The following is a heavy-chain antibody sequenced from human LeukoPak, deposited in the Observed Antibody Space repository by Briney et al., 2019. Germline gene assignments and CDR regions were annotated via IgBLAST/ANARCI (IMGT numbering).Heavy chain of an antibody. Sequence: SGTLSLTCTVSGGSISSYYWSWIRQPPGKGLEWIGYIYYSGSTNYNPSLKSRVTISVDTSKNQFSLKLSSVTAADTAVYYCAREDAAIYDYWGQGTLVTVSS. CDR2: IYYSGST. V-gene: IGHV4-59*01. D-gene: IGHD5-18*01. J-gene: IGHJ4*02. CDR1: GGSISSYY. CDR3: AREDAAIYDY.